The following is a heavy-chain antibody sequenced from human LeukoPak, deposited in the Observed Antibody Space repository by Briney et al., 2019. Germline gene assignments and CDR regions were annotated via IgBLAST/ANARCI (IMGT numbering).Heavy chain of an antibody. CDR2: IYYSGST. CDR3: ASGIPYCGGDCYSPFDY. CDR1: GGSISSYY. V-gene: IGHV4-59*08. J-gene: IGHJ4*02. Sequence: SGTLSLTCTVSGGSISSYYWSWIRQPPGKGLEWIGYIYYSGSTNYNPSLKSRVTISVDTSKNQFSLKLSSVTAADTAVYYCASGIPYCGGDCYSPFDYWGQGTLVTVSS. D-gene: IGHD2-21*02.